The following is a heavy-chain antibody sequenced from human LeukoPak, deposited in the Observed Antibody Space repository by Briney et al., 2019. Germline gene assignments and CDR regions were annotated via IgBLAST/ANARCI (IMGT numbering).Heavy chain of an antibody. Sequence: SETLSLTCTVSGGSVSSGSYYWSWIRQPPGKGLEWIGYIYYSGSTNYNPSLKSRVTISVDTSKNQFSLKLSSVTAADTAVYYCARDRDDYYDSSGYYRAFDIWGQGTMVTVSS. V-gene: IGHV4-61*01. CDR2: IYYSGST. CDR1: GGSVSSGSYY. CDR3: ARDRDDYYDSSGYYRAFDI. J-gene: IGHJ3*02. D-gene: IGHD3-22*01.